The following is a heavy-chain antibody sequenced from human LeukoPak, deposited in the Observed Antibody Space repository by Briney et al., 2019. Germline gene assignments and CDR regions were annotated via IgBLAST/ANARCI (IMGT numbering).Heavy chain of an antibody. Sequence: ASVKVPCKASGYTFTSYAMHWVRQAPGQRLEWMGWINAGNGNTKYSQKFQGRVTMTRDTSTTTVHMELSSLRSDDTAVYYCARDYRIDGYNRGVDHWGQGTLVTVS. CDR1: GYTFTSYA. D-gene: IGHD5-24*01. J-gene: IGHJ4*02. V-gene: IGHV1-3*01. CDR3: ARDYRIDGYNRGVDH. CDR2: INAGNGNT.